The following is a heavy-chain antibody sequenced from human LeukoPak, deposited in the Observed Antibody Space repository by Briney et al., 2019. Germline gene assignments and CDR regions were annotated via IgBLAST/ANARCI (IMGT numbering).Heavy chain of an antibody. J-gene: IGHJ4*02. CDR3: AVDYYSSSDY. Sequence: GGSLRLSCAASGFTFSDYYMSWIRQAPGKGLEWVSYISSSGSTIYYADSVKGRFTISRDNAKKSLYLQINSLRAEDTAVYYCAVDYYSSSDYWGQRTLVTVSS. D-gene: IGHD6-6*01. V-gene: IGHV3-11*01. CDR2: ISSSGSTI. CDR1: GFTFSDYY.